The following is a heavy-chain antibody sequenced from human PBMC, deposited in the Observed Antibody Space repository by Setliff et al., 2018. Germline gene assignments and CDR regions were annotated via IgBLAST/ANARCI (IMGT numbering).Heavy chain of an antibody. D-gene: IGHD6-6*01. Sequence: GGSLRLSCAASGFTFSSYARSWVRQAPGKGLEWVSAISGSGGSTYYADSVKGRFTISRDDSKNTLYLQMDSLGAEDTAVDYCASTQRGTSSECWGQGTLVTVSS. CDR1: GFTFSSYA. J-gene: IGHJ4*02. CDR3: ASTQRGTSSEC. V-gene: IGHV3-23*01. CDR2: ISGSGGST.